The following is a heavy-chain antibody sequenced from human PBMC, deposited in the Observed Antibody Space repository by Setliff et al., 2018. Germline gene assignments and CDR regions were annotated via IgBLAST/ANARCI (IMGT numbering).Heavy chain of an antibody. CDR2: IFYDGNS. Sequence: SETLSLTCTVPGDSISSISYYWVWIRQPPGKGLEWIGAIFYDGNSYYNPSLKGRVTMSVDTSKNVFSLKLRSVTAADTSVYYCARQMSPPGMARARGFNWFDPWGQGTLVTVSS. J-gene: IGHJ5*02. V-gene: IGHV4-39*01. CDR1: GDSISSISYY. D-gene: IGHD3-10*01. CDR3: ARQMSPPGMARARGFNWFDP.